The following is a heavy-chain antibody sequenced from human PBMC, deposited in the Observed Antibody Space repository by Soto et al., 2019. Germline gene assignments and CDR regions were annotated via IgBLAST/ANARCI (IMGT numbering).Heavy chain of an antibody. V-gene: IGHV2-5*01. CDR1: GFSLSGTSVG. J-gene: IGHJ4*02. D-gene: IGHD3-22*01. CDR2: IYGNDDK. CDR3: AHRDTSGYYPKTFDF. Sequence: QITLKESGPALVNPTQTLTLTCSFSGFSLSGTSVGVGWIRQPPGKALEWLTLIYGNDDKRYSPSLNSRLTITKDNSKIQVVLTMTNMDPVDTATDYCAHRDTSGYYPKTFDFWGQGTLVTVSS.